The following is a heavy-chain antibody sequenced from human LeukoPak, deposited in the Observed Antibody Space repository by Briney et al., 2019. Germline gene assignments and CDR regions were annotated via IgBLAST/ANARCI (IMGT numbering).Heavy chain of an antibody. CDR2: INGDGSST. CDR1: GLTFSSYW. Sequence: GGSLRLSCAASGLTFSSYWMHWVRQAPGKGLVWVSRINGDGSSTIYADSVKGRFTISRDNAKNTLYLQMNSLRAEDTAVYYCARGGGPYSGGWYGYDYWGQGTLVTVSS. D-gene: IGHD6-19*01. CDR3: ARGGGPYSGGWYGYDY. V-gene: IGHV3-74*01. J-gene: IGHJ4*02.